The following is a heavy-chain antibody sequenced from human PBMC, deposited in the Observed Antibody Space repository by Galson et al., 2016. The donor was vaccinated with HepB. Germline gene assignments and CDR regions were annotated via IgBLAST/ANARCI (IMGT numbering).Heavy chain of an antibody. CDR3: ARHGDHALGVDDWGADYMDV. D-gene: IGHD4-17*01. J-gene: IGHJ6*03. V-gene: IGHV1-2*02. Sequence: SVKVSCKASGYTFTGYYMHWVRQAPGQGLEWMGWINPYSGTTNYAQKFQGRVTMTTDTSTRAAYMELRSLRSDDTAVYYCARHGDHALGVDDWGADYMDVWGKGTTVTVSS. CDR1: GYTFTGYY. CDR2: INPYSGTT.